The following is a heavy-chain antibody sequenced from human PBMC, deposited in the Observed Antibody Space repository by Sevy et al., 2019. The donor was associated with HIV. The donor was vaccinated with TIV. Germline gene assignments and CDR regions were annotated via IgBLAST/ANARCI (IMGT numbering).Heavy chain of an antibody. CDR1: GFTFDDYG. V-gene: IGHV3-20*04. Sequence: GGSLRLSCAASGFTFDDYGMSWVRQAPGKGLEWVSGINWNGGSTGYADSVKGRFTISRDNAKNSLYLQMNSLRAEDMALYYCAREASYCSGGSCYDYWGQGTLVTVSS. D-gene: IGHD2-15*01. CDR3: AREASYCSGGSCYDY. CDR2: INWNGGST. J-gene: IGHJ4*02.